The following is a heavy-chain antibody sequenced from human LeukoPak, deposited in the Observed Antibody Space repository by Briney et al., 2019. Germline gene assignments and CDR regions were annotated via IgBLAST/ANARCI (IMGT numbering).Heavy chain of an antibody. CDR3: ARAYYDSGGYYYDY. J-gene: IGHJ4*02. Sequence: GGSLRLSCAASGFTFSSYPMHWVRQVPGKGLEYVSAISSNGDSTYYANSVKGRSTISRDNSKNTLYLQMGSLRAEDMAVYYCARAYYDSGGYYYDYWGQGTLVTVSS. D-gene: IGHD3-22*01. V-gene: IGHV3-64*01. CDR2: ISSNGDST. CDR1: GFTFSSYP.